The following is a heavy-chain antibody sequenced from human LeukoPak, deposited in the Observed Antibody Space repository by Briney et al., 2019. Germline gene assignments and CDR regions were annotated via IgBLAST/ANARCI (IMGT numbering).Heavy chain of an antibody. V-gene: IGHV5-51*01. Sequence: GESLKISCKGSGYSFSTYWIGWVRQMPGKGLEWMGILYPGDSDTRYNPSFQGQFTISADKSISTVYLQWGSLKASDTAMYYCATKTGIVGATTAFDLWGQGTMVTVSS. D-gene: IGHD1-26*01. CDR2: LYPGDSDT. CDR1: GYSFSTYW. CDR3: ATKTGIVGATTAFDL. J-gene: IGHJ3*01.